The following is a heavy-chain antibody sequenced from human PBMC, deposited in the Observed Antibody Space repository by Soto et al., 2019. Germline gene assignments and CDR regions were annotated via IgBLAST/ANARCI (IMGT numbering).Heavy chain of an antibody. Sequence: PSETLSLTCAVYGGSFSGYYWSWIRQPPGKGLEWIGEINHSGSTNYNPSLKSRVTISVDTSKNQFSLKLSSVTAADTAVYYCARGLSSGWYPDYWGQGTLVTVPQ. D-gene: IGHD6-19*01. J-gene: IGHJ4*02. CDR1: GGSFSGYY. V-gene: IGHV4-34*01. CDR3: ARGLSSGWYPDY. CDR2: INHSGST.